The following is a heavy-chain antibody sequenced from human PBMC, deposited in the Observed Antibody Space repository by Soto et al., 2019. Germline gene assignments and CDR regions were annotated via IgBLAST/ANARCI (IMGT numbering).Heavy chain of an antibody. CDR2: ISYDGSNK. J-gene: IGHJ4*02. CDR3: AKDATKGTLFDY. Sequence: GGSLRLSCAASGFTFSSYGMHWVRQAPGKGLEWVAVISYDGSNKYYADSVKGRFTISRDNSKNTLYLQMNGLRAEDTAVYYCAKDATKGTLFDYWGQGTLVTVSS. CDR1: GFTFSSYG. V-gene: IGHV3-30*18.